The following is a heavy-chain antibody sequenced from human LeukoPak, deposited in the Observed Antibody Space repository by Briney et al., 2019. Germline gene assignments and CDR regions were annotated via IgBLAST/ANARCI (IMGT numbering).Heavy chain of an antibody. V-gene: IGHV4-39*07. D-gene: IGHD6-6*01. CDR1: GGSISSSSYY. Sequence: SETLSLTCTVSGGSISSSSYYWGWIRQPPGKGLEWIGSIYYSGSTYYKPSLKSRVTISVDTSKNQFSLKLSSVTAADTAVYYCAREGSSVPSMYDYWGQGTLVTVSS. CDR2: IYYSGST. J-gene: IGHJ4*02. CDR3: AREGSSVPSMYDY.